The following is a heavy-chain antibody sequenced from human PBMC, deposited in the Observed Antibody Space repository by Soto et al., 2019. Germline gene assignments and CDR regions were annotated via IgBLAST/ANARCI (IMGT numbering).Heavy chain of an antibody. V-gene: IGHV4-59*12. J-gene: IGHJ6*02. CDR1: GGSISSYY. Sequence: KPSETLSLTCTVSGGSISSYYWSWIRQPPGKGLEWIGYIYYSGSTYYNPSLKSRVTISVDTSKNQFSLKLSSVTAADTAVYYCARDRTVYGMDVWGQGTTVTVSS. CDR3: ARDRTVYGMDV. D-gene: IGHD2-2*01. CDR2: IYYSGST.